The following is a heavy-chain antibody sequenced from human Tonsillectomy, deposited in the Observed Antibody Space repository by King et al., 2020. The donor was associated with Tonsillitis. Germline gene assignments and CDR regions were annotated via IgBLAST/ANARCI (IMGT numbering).Heavy chain of an antibody. V-gene: IGHV5-51*01. CDR2: IYPGDSDT. J-gene: IGHJ6*02. CDR1: GYSFTSYW. Sequence: VQLVESGAEVKKPGESLKISCKGSGYSFTSYWIGWVRQMPGKGLEWMGIIYPGDSDTRYSPSFQGQVTISADKSISTAYLLWSSLKASDTAMYYCARSATTPYYYYGMDVWGQGTTVTVSS. CDR3: ARSATTPYYYYGMDV. D-gene: IGHD1-26*01.